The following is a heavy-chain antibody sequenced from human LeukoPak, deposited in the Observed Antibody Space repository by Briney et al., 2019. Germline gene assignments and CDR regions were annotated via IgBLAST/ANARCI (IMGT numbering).Heavy chain of an antibody. Sequence: GGSLRLSCAASGFTVSSNYMSWVRQAPGKGLEYVSAISSNGGSTYYADSVKGRFTISRDNSKNTLYLQMSSLRAEDTAVYYCVKDVGVVVAAYYFDYWGQGTLVTVSS. J-gene: IGHJ4*02. D-gene: IGHD2-15*01. CDR3: VKDVGVVVAAYYFDY. CDR1: GFTVSSNY. V-gene: IGHV3-64D*06. CDR2: ISSNGGST.